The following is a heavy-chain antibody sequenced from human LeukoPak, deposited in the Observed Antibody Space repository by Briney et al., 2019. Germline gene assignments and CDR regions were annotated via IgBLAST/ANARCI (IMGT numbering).Heavy chain of an antibody. CDR1: GFTFTDYY. CDR2: ITNSGTTI. V-gene: IGHV3-11*01. J-gene: IGHJ3*02. D-gene: IGHD3-10*01. Sequence: PGGSLRLSCAASGFTFTDYYMSWIRQAPGKGLEWVSYITNSGTTIYYADSVKGRFTISRDNAKNSLYLQMNSLRAEDTAVYYCARNYYGSGLDIWGQGTMVTVSS. CDR3: ARNYYGSGLDI.